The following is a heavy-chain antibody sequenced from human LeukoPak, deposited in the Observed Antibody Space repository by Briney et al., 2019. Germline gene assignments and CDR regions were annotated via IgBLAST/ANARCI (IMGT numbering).Heavy chain of an antibody. D-gene: IGHD1-26*01. CDR1: GGSFSGYY. J-gene: IGHJ4*02. CDR3: ARLVGASNFDY. V-gene: IGHV4-34*01. CDR2: INHSGST. Sequence: SETLSLTCAVYGGSFSGYYWSWIRQPPGKGLEWIGEINHSGSTNYNPSLKSRVTISVGTSKNQFSLKLSSVTAADTAVYYCARLVGASNFDYWGQGTLVTVSS.